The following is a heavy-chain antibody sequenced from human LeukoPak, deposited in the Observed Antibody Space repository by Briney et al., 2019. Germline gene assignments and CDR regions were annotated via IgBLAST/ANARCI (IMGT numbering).Heavy chain of an antibody. V-gene: IGHV4-61*02. D-gene: IGHD6-19*01. Sequence: SQTLSLTCTVSGGSISSGSYYWSWIRQPAGKGLEWIGRIYTSGSTNYNPSLKSRVTMSVDPSKTQFSLKLSSVTAADTAVYYCARGLENGDGSGSKYYFAYWRQGTLVTVSS. CDR2: IYTSGST. J-gene: IGHJ4*02. CDR1: GGSISSGSYY. CDR3: ARGLENGDGSGSKYYFAY.